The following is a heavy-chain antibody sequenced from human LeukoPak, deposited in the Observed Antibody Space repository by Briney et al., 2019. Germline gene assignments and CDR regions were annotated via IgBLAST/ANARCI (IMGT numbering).Heavy chain of an antibody. J-gene: IGHJ6*03. V-gene: IGHV3-48*01. CDR2: IGTSSTTI. Sequence: GGSLRLSCAASGFTFSSYTMNWVRQPPGKGLEWVSNIGTSSTTIYYAGSVKGRFTISRDNAKNSLYLQMNSLRADDTAVYYCARFAAGGSYYYYMDVWGKGTTVTVSS. CDR1: GFTFSSYT. D-gene: IGHD6-25*01. CDR3: ARFAAGGSYYYYMDV.